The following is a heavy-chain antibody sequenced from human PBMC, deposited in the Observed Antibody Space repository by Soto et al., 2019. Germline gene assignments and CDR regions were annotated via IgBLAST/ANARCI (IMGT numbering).Heavy chain of an antibody. Sequence: QMQLVQSGPEVKKPGTSVKVSCKASGFTFTSSAMQWVRQARGQRLEWIGWIVVGSGNTNYAQKFQEXVXLXRXPSTSPAYRELSSLRSEDTAVYYCAAEGTVTTGIDVWGRGTTVTVSS. CDR1: GFTFTSSA. CDR2: IVVGSGNT. CDR3: AAEGTVTTGIDV. J-gene: IGHJ6*02. D-gene: IGHD4-17*01. V-gene: IGHV1-58*02.